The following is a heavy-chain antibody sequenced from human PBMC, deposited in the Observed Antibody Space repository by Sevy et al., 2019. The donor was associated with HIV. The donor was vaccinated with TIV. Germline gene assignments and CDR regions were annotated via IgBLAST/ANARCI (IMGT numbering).Heavy chain of an antibody. CDR1: GYTFTSYG. Sequence: ASVKVSCKASGYTFTSYGISWVRQAPGQGLEWMGWISAYNGNTNYALKLQGRVTMTTDTSTSTAYMELRSLRSDDTAVYYCARDHLRVGELSDTDYWGQGTLVTVSS. V-gene: IGHV1-18*01. CDR3: ARDHLRVGELSDTDY. J-gene: IGHJ4*02. D-gene: IGHD3-16*02. CDR2: ISAYNGNT.